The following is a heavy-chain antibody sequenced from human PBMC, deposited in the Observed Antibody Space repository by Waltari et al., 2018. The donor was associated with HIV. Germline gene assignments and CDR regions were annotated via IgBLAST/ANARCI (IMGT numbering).Heavy chain of an antibody. J-gene: IGHJ2*01. V-gene: IGHV1-2*02. CDR3: ARERPVAPGRYFDF. CDR2: INPNSGAT. Sequence: QVQLVQSGAEVKKPGASVKVSCKASGYTFTGYYIHWVRQAPGQGLEWMGWINPNSGATNFAQKFQGRVTMTRDTSLTTAHMELSRLRSDDTAVYYCARERPVAPGRYFDFWGRGTLVTVSS. CDR1: GYTFTGYY.